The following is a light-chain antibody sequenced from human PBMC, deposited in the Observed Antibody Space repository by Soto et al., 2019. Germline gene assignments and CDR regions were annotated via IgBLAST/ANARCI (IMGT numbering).Light chain of an antibody. Sequence: DIQMTQSPSTLSASVGDRVTVTCRASQSISSWLAWYQQKAGKAPKLLIYKASALESGVPSRFSGSGSGTEFTLTISSLEPEDFANYYCQHYNTYPWTFGQGTNVEIK. CDR2: KAS. V-gene: IGKV1-5*03. CDR1: QSISSW. J-gene: IGKJ1*01. CDR3: QHYNTYPWT.